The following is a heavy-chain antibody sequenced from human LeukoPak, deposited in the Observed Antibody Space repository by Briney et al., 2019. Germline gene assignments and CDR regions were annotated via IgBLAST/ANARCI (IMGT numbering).Heavy chain of an antibody. V-gene: IGHV4-59*01. Sequence: PSETLSLTCTVSGGSISSYYWSWLRQPPGKGLEWIGYVYYSGSTNYNPSLKSRVTISVDTSKNQFSLKLSSVTAADTAVYYCARGTLGSSWYYFDYWGQGTLVTVSS. CDR3: ARGTLGSSWYYFDY. J-gene: IGHJ4*02. CDR1: GGSISSYY. CDR2: VYYSGST. D-gene: IGHD6-13*01.